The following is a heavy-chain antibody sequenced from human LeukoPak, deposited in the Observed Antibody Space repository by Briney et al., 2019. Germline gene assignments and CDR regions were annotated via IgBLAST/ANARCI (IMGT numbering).Heavy chain of an antibody. CDR2: IGGRGTST. V-gene: IGHV3-23*01. Sequence: GGSLRLSCAAPGFRFSDFTMTWVRQAPGKGPEWVSAIGGRGTSTYYADSLGGRFTISRDNSKDMLYLQMNSLKVEDTATYYCGKEGGAWGQGTKVTVSS. CDR1: GFRFSDFT. D-gene: IGHD3-16*01. CDR3: GKEGGA. J-gene: IGHJ5*02.